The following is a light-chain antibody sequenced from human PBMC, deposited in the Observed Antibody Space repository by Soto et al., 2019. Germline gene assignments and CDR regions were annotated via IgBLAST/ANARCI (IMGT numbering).Light chain of an antibody. Sequence: DIQMTQSPSSLSASVGDRVTITCRASQSISSYLNWYQQKPGKAPKLPIYGASSLQSGVPSRFSGSGSGTDFTLTISSLQPEDFATYYCQQSYSTRCTFGQGTKLEIK. V-gene: IGKV1-39*01. J-gene: IGKJ2*02. CDR2: GAS. CDR1: QSISSY. CDR3: QQSYSTRCT.